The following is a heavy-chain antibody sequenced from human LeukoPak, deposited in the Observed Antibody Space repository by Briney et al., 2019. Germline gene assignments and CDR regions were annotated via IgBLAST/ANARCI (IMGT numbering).Heavy chain of an antibody. D-gene: IGHD3-22*01. V-gene: IGHV3-7*01. CDR1: GYTFSSYW. CDR3: LRDLSGWNIVVFDC. J-gene: IGHJ4*02. CDR2: IKQDGSEK. Sequence: PGGSLRLSCAASGYTFSSYWMSWLRQAPGKGLEWVANIKQDGSEKYYVDSVKGRFTICRDNAKNSLYLQMNSLRADDTAVYYCLRDLSGWNIVVFDCSREGTLVTDSP.